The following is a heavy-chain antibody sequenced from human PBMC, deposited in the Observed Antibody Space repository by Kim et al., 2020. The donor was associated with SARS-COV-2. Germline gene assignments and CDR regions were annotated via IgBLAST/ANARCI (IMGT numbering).Heavy chain of an antibody. CDR3: AKDLFGGGMDV. V-gene: IGHV3-30*18. D-gene: IGHD3-10*01. J-gene: IGHJ6*02. Sequence: GGSLRLSCAASGFTFSSYGMHWVRQAPGKGLEWVAVISYDGSNKYYADSVKGRFTISRDNSKNTLYLQMNSLRAEDTAVYYCAKDLFGGGMDVWGQGTTVTVSS. CDR2: ISYDGSNK. CDR1: GFTFSSYG.